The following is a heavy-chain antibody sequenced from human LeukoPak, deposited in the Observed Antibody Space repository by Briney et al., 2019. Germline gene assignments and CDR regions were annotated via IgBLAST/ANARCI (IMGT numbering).Heavy chain of an antibody. CDR2: ISGSGDST. CDR3: AKDSVVVAGLVNYFDS. CDR1: GFTFSNYA. V-gene: IGHV3-23*01. D-gene: IGHD6-19*01. Sequence: PGGTLRLSCAASGFTFSNYAMSWVRQAPGKGLEWVSAISGSGDSTFYTDSVKGRFTISRDNSKNTLYLQMKSLRAEDTAVYYYAKDSVVVAGLVNYFDSRGQGTLVTVSS. J-gene: IGHJ4*02.